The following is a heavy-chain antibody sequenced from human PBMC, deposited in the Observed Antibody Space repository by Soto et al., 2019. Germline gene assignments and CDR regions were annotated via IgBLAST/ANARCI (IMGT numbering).Heavy chain of an antibody. CDR3: ARSSMVRGVIQY. CDR1: GYSISSGYY. CDR2: IYHSGST. Sequence: SETLSLTCAVSGYSISSGYYWGWFRQPPGKGLEWIGTIYHSGSTYYNPSLKSRVTISVDTSKNQFSLKLNSVTAADTAVYYCARSSMVRGVIQYWGQGTLVTVS. D-gene: IGHD3-10*01. J-gene: IGHJ4*02. V-gene: IGHV4-38-2*01.